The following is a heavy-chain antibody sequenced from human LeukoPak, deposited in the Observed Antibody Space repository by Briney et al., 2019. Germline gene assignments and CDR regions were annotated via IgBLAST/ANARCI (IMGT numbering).Heavy chain of an antibody. V-gene: IGHV3-23*01. Sequence: GGSLRLSCAASGFTFSNYGMSWVRQAPGKGLEWVSAINEDGGRKYYVDSVEGRFTISRDNSKNSLYLQMNSLRGEDTAIYYWAKRTLHEYGDCRWFDPCGQGTLVTASS. CDR2: INEDGGRK. CDR1: GFTFSNYG. CDR3: AKRTLHEYGDCRWFDP. J-gene: IGHJ5*02. D-gene: IGHD4-17*01.